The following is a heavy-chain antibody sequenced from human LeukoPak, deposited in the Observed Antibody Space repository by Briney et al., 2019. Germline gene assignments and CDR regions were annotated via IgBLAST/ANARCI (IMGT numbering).Heavy chain of an antibody. Sequence: ASVKVSCKAFGYTFTSNYMHWVRQAPGQGPEWMGVISPSGGSTTYAQKFQGRVTLTRDMSTSTDYLELSCLRSEDTAVHYCTGNYYGSGSYADFDYWGQGTLVTVSS. CDR2: ISPSGGST. V-gene: IGHV1-46*01. CDR1: GYTFTSNY. D-gene: IGHD3-10*01. J-gene: IGHJ4*02. CDR3: TGNYYGSGSYADFDY.